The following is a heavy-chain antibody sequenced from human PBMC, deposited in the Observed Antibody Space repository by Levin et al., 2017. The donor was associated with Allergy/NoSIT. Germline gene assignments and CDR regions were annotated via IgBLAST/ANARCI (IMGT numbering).Heavy chain of an antibody. Sequence: PGESLKISCSTSGFTFDDYTMTWFRQAPGKGLEWVGFITSNTYGATTQYAASVKGRFTISRDDSKSVAYLQMNSLKTEDTAVYFCAKALYTTMVYFDYWGQGTLVTVSS. CDR3: AKALYTTMVYFDY. D-gene: IGHD5-18*01. CDR1: GFTFDDYT. J-gene: IGHJ4*02. CDR2: ITSNTYGATT. V-gene: IGHV3-49*03.